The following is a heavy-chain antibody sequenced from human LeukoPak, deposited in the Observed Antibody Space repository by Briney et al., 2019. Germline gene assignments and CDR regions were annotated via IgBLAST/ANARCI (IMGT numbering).Heavy chain of an antibody. D-gene: IGHD3-10*01. CDR1: GGSIGSYY. CDR2: IYYGGST. J-gene: IGHJ4*02. Sequence: SETLSLTCTVSGGSIGSYYWSWIRQPPGKGLEWIGYIYYGGSTNYNPSLKSRVTISVDTSKNQFSLKLSSVTAADTAVYYCARGALGVGYFDYWGQGTLVTVSS. CDR3: ARGALGVGYFDY. V-gene: IGHV4-59*08.